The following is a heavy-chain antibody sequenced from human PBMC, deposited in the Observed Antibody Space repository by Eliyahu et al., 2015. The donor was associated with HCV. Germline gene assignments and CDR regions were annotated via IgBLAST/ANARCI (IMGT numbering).Heavy chain of an antibody. Sequence: EVQLLESGGGLVQPGGSLXXXCAASGFTFSSYAMSGVRQAPGKGVEWVSXIXGSGGSTYYADSVKGRFTISRDNSKNTLYLQMNSLRAEDTAVYYCGKGGVLTPFDYWGQGTLVTVSS. CDR3: GKGGVLTPFDY. V-gene: IGHV3-23*01. J-gene: IGHJ4*02. CDR1: GFTFSSYA. D-gene: IGHD4-23*01. CDR2: IXGSGGST.